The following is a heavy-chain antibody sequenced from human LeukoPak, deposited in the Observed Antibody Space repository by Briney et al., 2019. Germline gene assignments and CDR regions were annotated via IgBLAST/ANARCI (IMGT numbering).Heavy chain of an antibody. D-gene: IGHD2-2*02. CDR1: GYTFTSYG. V-gene: IGHV1-18*01. Sequence: GVSVKVSCKASGYTFTSYGISWVRQAPGRGLEWMGWISAYNGNTNYAQKLQGRVTMTTDTSTSTAYMELRSLRSDDTAVYYCARDLWDIVVVPAAIVPYYYYGMDVWGQGTTVTVSS. J-gene: IGHJ6*02. CDR2: ISAYNGNT. CDR3: ARDLWDIVVVPAAIVPYYYYGMDV.